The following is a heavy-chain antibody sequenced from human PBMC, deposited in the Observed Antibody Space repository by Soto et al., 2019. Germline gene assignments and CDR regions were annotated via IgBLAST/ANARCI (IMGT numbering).Heavy chain of an antibody. D-gene: IGHD1-20*01. Sequence: ASVKVSCKASGYTFTSYAMHWVRQAPGQRLEWMGWINAGNGNTKYSQKFRGRVTITRDTSASTAYMELSSLRSEDTAVYYCARDAGITGFDYWGQGTLVTVSS. V-gene: IGHV1-3*01. CDR3: ARDAGITGFDY. J-gene: IGHJ4*02. CDR1: GYTFTSYA. CDR2: INAGNGNT.